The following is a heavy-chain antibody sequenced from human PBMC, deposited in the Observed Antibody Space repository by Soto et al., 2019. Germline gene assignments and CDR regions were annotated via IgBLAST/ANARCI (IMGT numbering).Heavy chain of an antibody. V-gene: IGHV5-51*01. CDR3: ARHGKEYSNSEGGYKWFDP. CDR2: IYPGDSNV. D-gene: IGHD6-6*01. J-gene: IGHJ5*02. Sequence: XESLKISLEGSAYSFSNFLVAWVRQMPGKGLDWIGNIYPGDSNVKYSPSFQGQVTISVDRSIDTAYLQWSSLKASDTAIYYCARHGKEYSNSEGGYKWFDPWGQGTLVTVSS. CDR1: AYSFSNFL.